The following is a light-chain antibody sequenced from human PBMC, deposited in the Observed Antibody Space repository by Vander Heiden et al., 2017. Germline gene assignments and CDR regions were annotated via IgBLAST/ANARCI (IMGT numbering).Light chain of an antibody. CDR2: GAS. V-gene: IGKV3-15*01. CDR3: QQYNNWPPYT. Sequence: EIVITQSPATLSVSPGERATLSCRASQSVSSNLAWYQQKPGQAPRLLIYGASTRATGIPARFSGSGSETEFTLTISSLQSEDFAVYYCQQYNNWPPYTFGQGTTLEIK. CDR1: QSVSSN. J-gene: IGKJ2*01.